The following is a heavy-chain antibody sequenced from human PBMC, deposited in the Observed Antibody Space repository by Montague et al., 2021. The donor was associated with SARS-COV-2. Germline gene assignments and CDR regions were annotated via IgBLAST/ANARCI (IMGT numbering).Heavy chain of an antibody. CDR2: VNHSGRI. CDR3: AREDRWNWFDP. CDR1: GGSFSDYY. D-gene: IGHD5-24*01. J-gene: IGHJ5*02. V-gene: IGHV4-34*01. Sequence: SETLSLTCAVYGGSFSDYYWTWIRQPPGKGLEWLGEVNHSGRINYNPSLKSRITISVDTSKNQFSLKMRSVTAAVTAVYYCAREDRWNWFDPWGQGTLVIVSS.